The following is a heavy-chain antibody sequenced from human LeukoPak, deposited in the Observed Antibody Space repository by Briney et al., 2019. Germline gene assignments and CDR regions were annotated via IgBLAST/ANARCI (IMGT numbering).Heavy chain of an antibody. Sequence: GGSLRLSCAASGFTFDDYAMHWVRQAPGKGLEWVSGISWNSGSIGYADSVKGRFTISRDNAENPLYLQMNSLRAEDTALYYCAKASYCSSTSCYEGFDYWGQGTLVTVSS. CDR2: ISWNSGSI. CDR3: AKASYCSSTSCYEGFDY. D-gene: IGHD2-2*01. CDR1: GFTFDDYA. V-gene: IGHV3-9*01. J-gene: IGHJ4*02.